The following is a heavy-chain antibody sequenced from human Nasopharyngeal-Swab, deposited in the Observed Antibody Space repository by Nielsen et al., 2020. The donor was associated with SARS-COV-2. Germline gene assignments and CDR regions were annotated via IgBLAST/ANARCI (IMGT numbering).Heavy chain of an antibody. J-gene: IGHJ6*03. D-gene: IGHD3-3*01. CDR2: IKQDGSEK. Sequence: VRQAPGKGLEWVANIKQDGSEKYYVDSVKGRFTISRDNAKNSLYLQMNSLRAEDTAVYYCARNDFWSGYYKVPMDVWGKGPTVTVSS. CDR3: ARNDFWSGYYKVPMDV. V-gene: IGHV3-7*03.